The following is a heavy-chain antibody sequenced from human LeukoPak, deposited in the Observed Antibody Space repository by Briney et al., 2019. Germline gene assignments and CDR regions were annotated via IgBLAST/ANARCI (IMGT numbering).Heavy chain of an antibody. V-gene: IGHV1-2*02. CDR3: ARDSSTWSVDY. J-gene: IGHJ4*02. D-gene: IGHD6-13*01. Sequence: ASVKVSCKTSGYSFTAFYIHWVRQAPGQGLEWMGWIHPRRGDTNYAQKFQGRVTMTRDTSISTAYLDLSSLRSDDTAVYYCARDSSTWSVDYWGQGTLVTVSS. CDR2: IHPRRGDT. CDR1: GYSFTAFY.